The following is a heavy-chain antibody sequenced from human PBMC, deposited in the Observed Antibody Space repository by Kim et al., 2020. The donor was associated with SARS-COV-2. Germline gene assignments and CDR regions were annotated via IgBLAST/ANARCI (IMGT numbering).Heavy chain of an antibody. CDR2: ISGRATNI. D-gene: IGHD2-8*01. CDR1: GFTLTSFD. J-gene: IGHJ6*02. V-gene: IGHV3-48*03. Sequence: GGSLRLSCVASGFTLTSFDMIWVRQAPGKGLEWIAYISGRATNIYYADSVKGRFTASRDNSKKSVFLQMNGLRSDDTGVFYCAREGQPDYLYVADVCGEG. CDR3: AREGQPDYLYVADV.